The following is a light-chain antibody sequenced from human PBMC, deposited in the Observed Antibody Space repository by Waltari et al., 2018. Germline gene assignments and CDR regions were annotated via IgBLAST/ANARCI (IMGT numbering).Light chain of an antibody. CDR2: AAT. V-gene: IGKV3-20*01. Sequence: EVLLTQSPGTLSLSPGDRATLSCRASQSVKTNYLAWYQQKPGQAPRLLVYAATTRAAGIPDRFTGSGSGTDFTLTISRLEPEDFALYYCQQHGSRPLTFGGGTKVEIK. CDR1: QSVKTNY. CDR3: QQHGSRPLT. J-gene: IGKJ4*01.